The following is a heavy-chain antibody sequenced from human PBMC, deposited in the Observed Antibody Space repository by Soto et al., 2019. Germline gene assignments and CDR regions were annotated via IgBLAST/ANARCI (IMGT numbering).Heavy chain of an antibody. V-gene: IGHV4-34*01. J-gene: IGHJ2*01. Sequence: QVQLQQWGAGPLRPLETLSLTCGVSGGSFSGYYWAWIRQSPGKGLEWIGEINDRGSFNYNPSLKSRVSSSVDTSKNHYSLNLRSVTAADTAVYYCARESHDILTGPPWVWYFDLWGRGTLVPVSS. D-gene: IGHD3-9*01. CDR1: GGSFSGYY. CDR2: INDRGSF. CDR3: ARESHDILTGPPWVWYFDL.